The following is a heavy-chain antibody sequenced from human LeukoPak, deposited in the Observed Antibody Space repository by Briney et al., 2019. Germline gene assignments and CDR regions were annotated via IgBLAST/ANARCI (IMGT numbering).Heavy chain of an antibody. Sequence: ASVKVSCKASGGTFSSYAISWVRQAPGQGLEWMGWINPNSGGTNYAQKFQGRVTMTRDTSISTAYMELSRLRSDDTAVYYCARDTVCLVDWGQGTLVTVSS. D-gene: IGHD3-16*01. J-gene: IGHJ4*02. CDR3: ARDTVCLVD. CDR1: GGTFSSYA. V-gene: IGHV1-2*02. CDR2: INPNSGGT.